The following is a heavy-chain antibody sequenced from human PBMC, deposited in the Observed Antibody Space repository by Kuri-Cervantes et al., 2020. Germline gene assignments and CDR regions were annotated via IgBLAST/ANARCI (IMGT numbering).Heavy chain of an antibody. CDR1: GFTFSSYA. J-gene: IGHJ1*01. Sequence: GGSLRLSCAASGFTFSSYAMHWVRQAPGKGLEWVAVISYDGSNKYYADSVKGRFTTSRDNSKNTLYLQMNSLRAEDTAVYYCARGSKNVWGLLIGGYSQHWGQGTLVTVSS. V-gene: IGHV3-30-3*01. D-gene: IGHD1-26*01. CDR2: ISYDGSNK. CDR3: ARGSKNVWGLLIGGYSQH.